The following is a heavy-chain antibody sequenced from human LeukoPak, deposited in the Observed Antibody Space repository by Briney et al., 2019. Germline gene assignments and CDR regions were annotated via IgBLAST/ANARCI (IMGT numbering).Heavy chain of an antibody. V-gene: IGHV1-2*02. CDR2: INPNSGGT. CDR3: ARAPDYDFWSGYRTYFDY. D-gene: IGHD3-3*01. Sequence: GASVKVSCKASGYTFTGYYMHWVRQAPGQGLEWMGWINPNSGGTNYAQKFQGRVTMTRDTSISTAYMELSRLRSDDTAVYYCARAPDYDFWSGYRTYFDYWGQGTLVTVSS. J-gene: IGHJ4*02. CDR1: GYTFTGYY.